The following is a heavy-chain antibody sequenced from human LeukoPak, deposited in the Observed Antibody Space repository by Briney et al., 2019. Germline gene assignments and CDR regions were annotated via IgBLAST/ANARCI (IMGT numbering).Heavy chain of an antibody. CDR2: ISGSGGST. CDR3: TKVSDYYEPRDY. J-gene: IGHJ4*02. CDR1: GFTFSSYA. V-gene: IGHV3-23*01. Sequence: PGGSLRLSCAASGFTFSSYAMSWVRQAPGKGLEWVSAISGSGGSTYYADSVKGRFTISRDNSKNTLYLQMNSLRAEDTAMYYCTKVSDYYEPRDYWGQGTLVTVSS. D-gene: IGHD3-22*01.